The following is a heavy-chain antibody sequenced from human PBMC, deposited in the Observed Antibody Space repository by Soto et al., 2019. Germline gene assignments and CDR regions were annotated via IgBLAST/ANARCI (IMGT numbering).Heavy chain of an antibody. Sequence: QVQLVQSGAEVKEPGSSVKVSCKATGDLFNNYAFNWVRQAHGQGLECMGRISPLFSTTNYAQTFQGRVTIGADELTTIVYLEVSNLESEDTAMYYCAASSSVAAAVYFKFWGQGTLVTVSP. CDR2: ISPLFSTT. V-gene: IGHV1-69*01. J-gene: IGHJ4*02. CDR3: AASSSVAAAVYFKF. CDR1: GDLFNNYA. D-gene: IGHD2-2*01.